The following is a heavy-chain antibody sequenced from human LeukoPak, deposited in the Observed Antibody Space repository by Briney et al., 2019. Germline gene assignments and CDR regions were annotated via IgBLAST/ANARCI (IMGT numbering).Heavy chain of an antibody. Sequence: SETLSLTCTVSGGSISSYYWSWIRQPPGKGREWIGYIYYSGSTNYNPSLKSRVTISVDTSKNQFSLKLSSVTAADTAVYYCARRTYGSGSWSFDYWGQGTLVTVSS. V-gene: IGHV4-59*08. CDR2: IYYSGST. D-gene: IGHD3-10*01. CDR1: GGSISSYY. CDR3: ARRTYGSGSWSFDY. J-gene: IGHJ4*02.